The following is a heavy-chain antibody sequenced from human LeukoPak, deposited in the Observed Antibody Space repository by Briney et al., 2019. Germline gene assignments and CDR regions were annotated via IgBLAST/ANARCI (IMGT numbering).Heavy chain of an antibody. V-gene: IGHV3-30-3*01. CDR1: VFTFSSYA. Sequence: GGSLRLSCAASVFTFSSYAMHWVRQAPGKGLEWVAVISYDGSNKYYADSVKGRFTISRDNSKNTLYLQMNSLRAEDTAVYYCARVMSGSYYPNFDYWGQGTLVTVSS. CDR3: ARVMSGSYYPNFDY. J-gene: IGHJ4*02. CDR2: ISYDGSNK. D-gene: IGHD1-26*01.